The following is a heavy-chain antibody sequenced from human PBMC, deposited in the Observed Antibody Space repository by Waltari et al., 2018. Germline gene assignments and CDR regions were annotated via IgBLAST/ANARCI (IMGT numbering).Heavy chain of an antibody. CDR2: ISWDGGST. D-gene: IGHD1-26*01. Sequence: EVQLVESGGVVVQPGGSLSLSCAASGFTFDDYTMHWVRQAPGKGLEWVSLISWDGGSTYYADSVKGRFTISRDNSKNSLYLQMNSLRTEDTALYYCAKTDGSYYAFDIWGQGTMVTVSS. CDR1: GFTFDDYT. J-gene: IGHJ3*02. V-gene: IGHV3-43*01. CDR3: AKTDGSYYAFDI.